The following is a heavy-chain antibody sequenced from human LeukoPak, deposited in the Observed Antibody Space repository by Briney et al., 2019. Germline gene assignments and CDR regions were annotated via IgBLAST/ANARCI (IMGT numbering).Heavy chain of an antibody. CDR3: AKKTISVAGYNWFDP. CDR1: GFTFSSYA. Sequence: GGSLRLSCAASGFTFSSYAMTWVRQAPGKGLEWVSVISSSGSTTYYADSVKGRFTISRDNSKNTLYLQMNGLRAEDTAVYYCAKKTISVAGYNWFDPWGQGSLVTVSS. CDR2: ISSSGSTT. J-gene: IGHJ5*02. D-gene: IGHD6-19*01. V-gene: IGHV3-23*01.